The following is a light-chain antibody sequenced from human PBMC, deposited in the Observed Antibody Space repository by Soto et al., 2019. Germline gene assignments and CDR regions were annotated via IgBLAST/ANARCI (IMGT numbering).Light chain of an antibody. CDR1: QSIGNS. CDR3: RQRSTWPVT. J-gene: IGKJ1*01. V-gene: IGKV3-11*01. CDR2: DAF. Sequence: TVLTQSPATLSLSPGERATLSCKASQSIGNSLGWFQQKPGQAPRLLIDDAFNRATGIPARFTGSGSGSDFTLTISSLEPEDFGVYYCRQRSTWPVTFGQGTKVEI.